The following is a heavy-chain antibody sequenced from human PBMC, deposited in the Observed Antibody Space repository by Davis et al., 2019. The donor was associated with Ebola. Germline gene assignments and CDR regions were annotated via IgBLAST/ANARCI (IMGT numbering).Heavy chain of an antibody. J-gene: IGHJ6*02. CDR2: IKQDGSEK. Sequence: GGSLRLSCAASGFTFSSHWISWARQPPGKGLEWVANIKQDGSEKSYDDSVKGRLTITTDNAKNSLYPQMNSLRAEDTAVYYCAREGYDYIWGSYRYTVGSGMDVWGQGTMVTISS. CDR3: AREGYDYIWGSYRYTVGSGMDV. D-gene: IGHD3-16*02. CDR1: GFTFSSHW. V-gene: IGHV3-7*01.